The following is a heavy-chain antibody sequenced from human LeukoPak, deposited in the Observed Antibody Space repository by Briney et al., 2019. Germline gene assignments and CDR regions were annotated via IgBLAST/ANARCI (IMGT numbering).Heavy chain of an antibody. D-gene: IGHD3-16*02. CDR2: ISSSSSTI. CDR1: GFTFSSYS. CDR3: AKSGPYDYVWGSYRDDYYYGMDV. J-gene: IGHJ6*02. Sequence: GGSLRLSCAASGFTFSSYSMNWVRQAPGKGLEWVSYISSSSSTIYYADSVKGRFTISRDNSKNTLYLQMNSLRAEDTAVYYCAKSGPYDYVWGSYRDDYYYGMDVWGQGTTVTVSS. V-gene: IGHV3-48*01.